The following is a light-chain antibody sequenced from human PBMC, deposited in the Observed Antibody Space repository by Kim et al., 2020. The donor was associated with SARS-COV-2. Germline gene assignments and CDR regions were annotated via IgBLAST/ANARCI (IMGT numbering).Light chain of an antibody. Sequence: EVVSTQPPVTLPLSPVEGAALSCRASQSVSSNYLAWYQQKRGQAPRLFIYSASTRATGIPDRFSGSGSGTEFTLTINRLEPEDFAVYYCQQFGDSPMTFGQGTKVDIK. J-gene: IGKJ1*01. V-gene: IGKV3-20*01. CDR3: QQFGDSPMT. CDR2: SAS. CDR1: QSVSSNY.